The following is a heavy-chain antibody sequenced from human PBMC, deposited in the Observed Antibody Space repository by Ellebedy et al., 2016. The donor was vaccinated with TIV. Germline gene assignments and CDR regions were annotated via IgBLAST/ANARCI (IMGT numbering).Heavy chain of an antibody. D-gene: IGHD1-1*01. J-gene: IGHJ4*02. Sequence: GESLKISCVASGFIFSSYYMTWVRQAPGKGLEWISYISGSGGMMDHADSVKGRFTISRDNAKNSLFLQMNNLRAEDTAVYFCARHTTMAYLFDYWGQGALVTVSS. CDR3: ARHTTMAYLFDY. V-gene: IGHV3-48*03. CDR2: ISGSGGMM. CDR1: GFIFSSYY.